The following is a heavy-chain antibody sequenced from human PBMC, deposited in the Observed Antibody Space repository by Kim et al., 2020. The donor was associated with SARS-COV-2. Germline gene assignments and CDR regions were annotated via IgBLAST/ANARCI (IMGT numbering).Heavy chain of an antibody. Sequence: GGSLRLSCAASGFTFSSYGMHWVRQAPGKGLEWVAVIWYDGSNKYYADSVKGRFTISRDNSKNTLYLQMNSLRAEDTAVYYCARISSYYYGIDVWGQGTTVTVSS. CDR2: IWYDGSNK. CDR3: ARISSYYYGIDV. J-gene: IGHJ6*02. CDR1: GFTFSSYG. V-gene: IGHV3-33*01. D-gene: IGHD6-6*01.